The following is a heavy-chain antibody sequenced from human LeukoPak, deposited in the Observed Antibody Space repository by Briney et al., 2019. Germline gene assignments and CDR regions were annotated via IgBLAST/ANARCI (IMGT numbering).Heavy chain of an antibody. D-gene: IGHD3-10*01. CDR2: IKQGGSEK. CDR1: GFTFCRYW. Sequence: LGGSLRLSCAASGFTFCRYWMSCVREAPGKGVVWVANIKQGGSEKYCVDSVKGRFTISRDNAHGSLYLQMNSLRVEDTAIYYCARDLYYGSASPRLDYWGQGTLVTVSS. CDR3: ARDLYYGSASPRLDY. V-gene: IGHV3-7*01. J-gene: IGHJ4*02.